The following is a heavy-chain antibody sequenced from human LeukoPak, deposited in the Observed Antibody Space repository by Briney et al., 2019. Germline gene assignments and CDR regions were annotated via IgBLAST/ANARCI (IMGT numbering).Heavy chain of an antibody. CDR2: INPSGGST. D-gene: IGHD5-12*01. J-gene: IGHJ6*03. CDR1: GYTFTSYY. CDR3: AREADIVATERSYYMDV. Sequence: GASVKVSCKASGYTFTSYYMHWVRQAPGQGLEWMGIINPSGGSTSYAQKFQGRVTMTRDMSTSTVYMELSSLRSEDTAVYYCAREADIVATERSYYMDVWGKGTTVTVSS. V-gene: IGHV1-46*01.